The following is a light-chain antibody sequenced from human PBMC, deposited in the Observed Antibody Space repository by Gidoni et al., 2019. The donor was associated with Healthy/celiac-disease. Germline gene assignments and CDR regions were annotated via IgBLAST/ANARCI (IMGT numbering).Light chain of an antibody. CDR2: GAS. Sequence: EIVLTQSPGTLSLSPGERATLSCRASQSVSSSYLAWYQQKPGQAPRLLYYGASSSATGIPDWFSGSGSGTDFTLTISRLEPEDFAVYYWQQYGSSITFGQGTRLEIK. V-gene: IGKV3-20*01. CDR1: QSVSSSY. J-gene: IGKJ5*01. CDR3: QQYGSSIT.